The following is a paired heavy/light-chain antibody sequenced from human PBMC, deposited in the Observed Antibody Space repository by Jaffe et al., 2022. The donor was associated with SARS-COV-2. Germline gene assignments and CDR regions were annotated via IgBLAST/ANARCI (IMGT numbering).Light chain of an antibody. CDR3: QQANSFPWT. V-gene: IGKV1-12*02. CDR1: QIISRSY. J-gene: IGKJ1*01. Sequence: DIQMTQSPSSVSASVGDRVTITCRASQIISRSYLAWYQQKPGRAPKLLIYGTSSLHSGVSSRFSGSGSETDFTLTISSLQPEDFATYYCQQANSFPWTFGQGTNLEVK. CDR2: GTS.
Heavy chain of an antibody. V-gene: IGHV3-23*04. CDR2: ISDIGGST. Sequence: EVQLVESGGGVVQPGGSLRLSCAASGFTFNIYSMNWVRQAPGKGLECVAAISDIGGSTAYGGSVKGRFTISRDNSKNTLFLQMNSLGAEDTAVYYCAKKRSTIGGHDDFDHWGQGVLVTVSS. D-gene: IGHD3-3*01. CDR3: AKKRSTIGGHDDFDH. J-gene: IGHJ4*02. CDR1: GFTFNIYS.